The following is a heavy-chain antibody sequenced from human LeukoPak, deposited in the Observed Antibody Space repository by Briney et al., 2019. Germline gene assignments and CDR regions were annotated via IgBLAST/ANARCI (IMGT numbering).Heavy chain of an antibody. D-gene: IGHD6-19*01. V-gene: IGHV3-23*01. CDR2: ISDSGGST. CDR1: GFTFSNYD. CDR3: AKDLSRAVAADWFDP. Sequence: QPGGSLRLSCAASGFTFSNYDMSWVRQAPGKGLEWVSSISDSGGSTYYADSVKGRFTIPRDNSKNTLYLQMTNLRAADTAVYYCAKDLSRAVAADWFDPWDQGSLVTVSS. J-gene: IGHJ5*02.